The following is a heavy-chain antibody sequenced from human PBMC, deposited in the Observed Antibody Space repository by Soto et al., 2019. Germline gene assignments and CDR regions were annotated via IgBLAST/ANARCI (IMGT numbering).Heavy chain of an antibody. CDR3: ARDQVRWRSSSSNYYYYGMDV. CDR1: GGSISSYY. J-gene: IGHJ6*02. CDR2: IYYSGST. V-gene: IGHV4-59*01. D-gene: IGHD6-13*01. Sequence: SETLSLTCTVSGGSISSYYWSWIRQPPGKGLEWIGYIYYSGSTNYNPSLKSRATISVDTSKNQFSLKLGSVTAADTAVYYCARDQVRWRSSSSNYYYYGMDVWGQGTTVTVSS.